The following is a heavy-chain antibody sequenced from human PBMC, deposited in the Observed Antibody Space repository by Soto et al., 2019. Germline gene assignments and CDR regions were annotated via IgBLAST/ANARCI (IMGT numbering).Heavy chain of an antibody. V-gene: IGHV3-64D*06. CDR2: ISSNGGST. D-gene: IGHD3-9*01. CDR1: GFTFSSYV. CDR3: VRDQDWVYFDY. Sequence: EVQLVESGGGLVQPGGSLRLSCSASGFTFSSYVMHWVRQAPGKGLEYVSAISSNGGSTYYADSVKGRFTISRDNSKNTLYLQMSSLKAEDAAVYYCVRDQDWVYFDYRGQGTLVTVSS. J-gene: IGHJ4*02.